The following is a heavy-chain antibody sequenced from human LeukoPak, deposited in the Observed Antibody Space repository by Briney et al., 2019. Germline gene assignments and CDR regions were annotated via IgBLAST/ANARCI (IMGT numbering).Heavy chain of an antibody. D-gene: IGHD1-1*01. Sequence: ASVKVSCKASGGTFSSYAISWVRQAPGQGLEWMGWISANNGDTDYPPKLQDRVTMTTDTYTSTAYMELRSLRSDDTAMYYCARESHETREDYWGQGTLVTVSS. CDR1: GGTFSSYA. CDR2: ISANNGDT. CDR3: ARESHETREDY. V-gene: IGHV1-18*01. J-gene: IGHJ4*02.